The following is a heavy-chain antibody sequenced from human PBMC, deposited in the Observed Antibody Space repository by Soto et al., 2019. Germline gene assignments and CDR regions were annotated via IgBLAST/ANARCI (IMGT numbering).Heavy chain of an antibody. CDR1: GDSFTNYW. Sequence: GESLKISCKGSGDSFTNYWIGWVRQMPGKGLEWMGIIYVGDSDTRYSPSFQGQVTISADKSISTAYLQWSSLKASDTAMYYCARLVNIFDFDYWGQGTLVTVSS. CDR3: ARLVNIFDFDY. J-gene: IGHJ4*02. CDR2: IYVGDSDT. D-gene: IGHD2-21*01. V-gene: IGHV5-51*01.